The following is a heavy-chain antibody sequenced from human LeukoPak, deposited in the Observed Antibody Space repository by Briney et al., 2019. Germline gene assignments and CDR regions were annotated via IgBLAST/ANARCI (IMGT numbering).Heavy chain of an antibody. J-gene: IGHJ3*01. CDR3: ARDLASRNHPDGFDV. D-gene: IGHD1-14*01. CDR1: GFTFSSYG. V-gene: IGHV3-33*05. CDR2: MLYDGSSI. Sequence: PGRSLRLSCAASGFTFSSYGMHWVRQAPGKGLEWVALMLYDGSSIYYADSVKGRFSISRDNSNYMLYLQMSSLRAEDSAVYYCARDLASRNHPDGFDVWGQGTLVTVSS.